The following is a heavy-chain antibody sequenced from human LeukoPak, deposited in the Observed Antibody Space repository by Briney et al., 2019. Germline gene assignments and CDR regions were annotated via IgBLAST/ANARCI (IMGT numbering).Heavy chain of an antibody. J-gene: IGHJ4*02. CDR2: IYYSGST. CDR3: ARDPLYGSGSYFDY. Sequence: SETLSLTCTVSGGSISSYYWSWIRQPPGKGLEWIGYIYYSGSTNYNPSLKSRVTISVDTSKNQFSLKLSSVTAADTAVYYCARDPLYGSGSYFDYWGQGTLVTVSS. D-gene: IGHD3-10*01. CDR1: GGSISSYY. V-gene: IGHV4-59*01.